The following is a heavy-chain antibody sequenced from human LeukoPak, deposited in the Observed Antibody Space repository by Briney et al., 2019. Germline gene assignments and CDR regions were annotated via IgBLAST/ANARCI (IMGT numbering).Heavy chain of an antibody. CDR2: ISSGSTYK. J-gene: IGHJ4*02. CDR1: GFTFSDYY. D-gene: IGHD5-12*01. V-gene: IGHV3-11*03. CDR3: ARFFSGVATSPLDY. Sequence: GGSLRLSCAASGFTFSDYYMSWIRQAPGKGLEWVSYISSGSTYKHYADSVKGRFTVSRDNAKDSLYLQMNSLRAEDTAVYYCARFFSGVATSPLDYWGQGTLVSVSS.